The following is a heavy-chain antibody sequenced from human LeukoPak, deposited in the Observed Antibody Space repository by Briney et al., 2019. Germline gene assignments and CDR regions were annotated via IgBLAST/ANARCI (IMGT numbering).Heavy chain of an antibody. CDR3: AIYFVLGYGEYFDY. V-gene: IGHV4-61*01. CDR1: GGSISSSSYY. Sequence: PSETLSLTCTVSGGSISSSSYYWSWIRQPPGKGLEWIGCIYYSGSTNYNPSLKSRVTISVHTSKNQFSLKLSANEHPHTAGHYCAIYFVLGYGEYFDYWGQGTLVSVSS. D-gene: IGHD4-17*01. CDR2: IYYSGST. J-gene: IGHJ4*02.